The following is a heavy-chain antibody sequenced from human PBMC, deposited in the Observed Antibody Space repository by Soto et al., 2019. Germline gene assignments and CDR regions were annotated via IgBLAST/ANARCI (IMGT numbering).Heavy chain of an antibody. V-gene: IGHV1-69*01. CDR2: IIPIPGTA. CDR3: ARSQGSSTCLEIYYYYYYGMDV. CDR1: GGTFSSYA. J-gene: IGHJ6*02. Sequence: QVQLVQSGAEVKKPGSSVKVSCTASGGTFSSYAISWVRQAPGQGLEWMGGIIPIPGTANYAQKFQGRVTITADESTSTAYMELSSLRSEDTAVYYCARSQGSSTCLEIYYYYYYGMDVWGQGTTVTVSS. D-gene: IGHD2-2*01.